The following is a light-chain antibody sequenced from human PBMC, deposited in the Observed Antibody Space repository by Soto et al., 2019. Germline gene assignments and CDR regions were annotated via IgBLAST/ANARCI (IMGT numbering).Light chain of an antibody. V-gene: IGLV1-44*01. J-gene: IGLJ2*01. CDR1: SSNIGSHT. Sequence: LTQPPSASGTPGQRVTISCSGSSSNIGSHTVNWYQQFPGTAPKLLMYSNTQRPSGVPDRFSGSKSGTSASLAISGLQSEFEADYYCAAWDDSLNGVVFGGGTQLTVL. CDR3: AAWDDSLNGVV. CDR2: SNT.